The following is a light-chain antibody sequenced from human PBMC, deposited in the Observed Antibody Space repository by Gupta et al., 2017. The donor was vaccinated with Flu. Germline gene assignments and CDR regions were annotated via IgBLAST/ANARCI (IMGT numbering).Light chain of an antibody. J-gene: IGLJ2*01. CDR1: SSDISAYNY. CDR2: DVT. Sequence: QSALTPPPSASGSLGPSVTISCTGTSSDISAYNYVSWYQQHPGRAPKFIIYDVTTRPSGGPDRFSGSKSGDTASLTISGLQAEDEAEYFCSSFAGTNNFVVFGGGTKLTVL. V-gene: IGLV2-8*01. CDR3: SSFAGTNNFVV.